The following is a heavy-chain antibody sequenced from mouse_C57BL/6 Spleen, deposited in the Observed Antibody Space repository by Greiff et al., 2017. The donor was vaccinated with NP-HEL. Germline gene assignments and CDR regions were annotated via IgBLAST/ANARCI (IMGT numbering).Heavy chain of an antibody. CDR3: ARNYYGSRGAY. V-gene: IGHV1-85*01. CDR1: GYTFTSYD. CDR2: IYPRDGST. J-gene: IGHJ3*01. Sequence: VQLVESGPELVKPGASVKLSCKASGYTFTSYDINWVKQRPGQGLEWIGWIYPRDGSTKYNEKFKGKATLTVDTSSSTAYMELHSLTSEDSAVYFCARNYYGSRGAYWGQGTLVTVSA. D-gene: IGHD1-1*01.